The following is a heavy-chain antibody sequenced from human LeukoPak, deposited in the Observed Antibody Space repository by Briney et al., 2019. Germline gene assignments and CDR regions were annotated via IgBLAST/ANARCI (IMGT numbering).Heavy chain of an antibody. V-gene: IGHV3-7*01. CDR1: GFTFSTYW. CDR3: ARERLYGASALEY. CDR2: IKEDGSDK. D-gene: IGHD4-17*01. J-gene: IGHJ4*02. Sequence: GGSPRLSCAASGFTFSTYWMSWVRQAPGKGLEWVANIKEDGSDKNYVDSVKGRFTISRDNAKSSLYLQMNSLRAEDTAVYYCARERLYGASALEYWGQGTLVTVSS.